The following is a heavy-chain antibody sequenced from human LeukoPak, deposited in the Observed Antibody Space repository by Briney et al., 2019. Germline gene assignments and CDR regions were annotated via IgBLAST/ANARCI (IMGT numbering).Heavy chain of an antibody. CDR3: TTFTTTYYYDSSGYYNDAFDI. Sequence: GGSLRLSCAASGFTFSNAWMSWVRQAPGKGLEWVGRIKSKTDGGTTDYAAPVKGRFTISRDDSKNTLYLQMNSLKTEDTAVYYCTTFTTTYYYDSSGYYNDAFDIWGQGTMVTVSS. CDR1: GFTFSNAW. CDR2: IKSKTDGGTT. J-gene: IGHJ3*02. V-gene: IGHV3-15*01. D-gene: IGHD3-22*01.